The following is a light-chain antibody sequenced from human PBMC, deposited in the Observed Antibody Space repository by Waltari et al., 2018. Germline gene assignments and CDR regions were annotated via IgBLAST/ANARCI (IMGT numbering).Light chain of an antibody. V-gene: IGLV1-44*01. CDR2: SNN. CDR3: ASWDDSPKGPVV. Sequence: QSVLTQPPSASGTPGQRVTISCSGSNSNIGSNTATWYQPLPGTAPKLLIFSNNQRPSGVPARFSGSKSGTSASLAISGLQSEDEADYYCASWDDSPKGPVVFGGGTKLTVL. CDR1: NSNIGSNT. J-gene: IGLJ3*02.